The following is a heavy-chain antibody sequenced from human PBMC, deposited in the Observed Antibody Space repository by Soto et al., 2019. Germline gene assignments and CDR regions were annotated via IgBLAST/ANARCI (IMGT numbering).Heavy chain of an antibody. D-gene: IGHD6-19*01. CDR1: GYTFTSYD. CDR3: ARGRTPPHTSSGYDVDF. Sequence: ASVKVSCKASGYTFTSYDINWVRQAAGQGLEWMGWMNPNSGNTDYAQKFQGRVSMTRDTSIDTAYMEVSSLRSEDTAMYYCARGRTPPHTSSGYDVDFWGQGTLVTVSS. V-gene: IGHV1-8*01. CDR2: MNPNSGNT. J-gene: IGHJ4*02.